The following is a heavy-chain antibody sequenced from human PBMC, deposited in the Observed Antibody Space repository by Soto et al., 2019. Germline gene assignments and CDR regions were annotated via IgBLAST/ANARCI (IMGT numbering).Heavy chain of an antibody. CDR2: INHSGST. V-gene: IGHV4-34*01. CDR3: AKARSGNYLYYFDY. D-gene: IGHD3-3*01. Sequence: SETLSLTCAVYGGSFSGYYWSWIRQPPGKGLEWIGEINHSGSTNYNPSLKSRVTISVDTSKNQFSLKLSSVTAADTAVYYCAKARSGNYLYYFDYWGQGTLVTVSS. CDR1: GGSFSGYY. J-gene: IGHJ4*02.